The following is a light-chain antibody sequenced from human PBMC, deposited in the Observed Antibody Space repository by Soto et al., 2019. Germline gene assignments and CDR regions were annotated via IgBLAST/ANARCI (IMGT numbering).Light chain of an antibody. CDR1: QSVSSN. CDR3: QQYNNWPPGT. V-gene: IGKV3-15*01. CDR2: GSS. J-gene: IGKJ3*01. Sequence: EIVMTQSPATRSVSPGERATLSCRASQSVSSNLAWYQQKPGQAPRLLIYGSSTRATGLPARFSGTESGTEFTLTISSLQSADFALYYCQQYNNWPPGTFGPGTKVIS.